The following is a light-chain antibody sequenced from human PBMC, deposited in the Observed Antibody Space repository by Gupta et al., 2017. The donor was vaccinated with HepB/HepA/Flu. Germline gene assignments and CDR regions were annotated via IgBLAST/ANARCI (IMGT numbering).Light chain of an antibody. V-gene: IGLV2-14*03. J-gene: IGLJ2*01. CDR2: DVS. CDR1: SSDVGGYNY. Sequence: QSALTQPASGSGSPGQSITISCTGTSSDVGGYNYVSWYQQPPGKAPKLMIYDVSNRPSGVSNRFSGSTSGNTASLTISGLQAEDEADYYCSSYTSSSTLVVFGGGTKLTVL. CDR3: SSYTSSSTLVV.